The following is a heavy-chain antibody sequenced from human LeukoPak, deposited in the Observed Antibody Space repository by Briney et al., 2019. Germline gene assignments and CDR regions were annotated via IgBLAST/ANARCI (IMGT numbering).Heavy chain of an antibody. J-gene: IGHJ5*02. V-gene: IGHV1-8*01. CDR2: MNPNSGNT. CDR3: ARGPLVRLPSSFDP. D-gene: IGHD3-16*02. Sequence: ASVKVSCKASGYTFTSYDIIWVRQATGQGLEWMGWMNPNSGNTGYAKKFQGRVTMTRTTSISTAYRELSSLRSKDTAVYYCARGPLVRLPSSFDPWGQGTLVTVSS. CDR1: GYTFTSYD.